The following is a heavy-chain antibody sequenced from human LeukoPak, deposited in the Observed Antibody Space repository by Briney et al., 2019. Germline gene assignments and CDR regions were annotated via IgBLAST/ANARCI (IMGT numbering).Heavy chain of an antibody. CDR3: ALDTIGARPNFDY. J-gene: IGHJ4*02. Sequence: PSETLSLTCTVSGGSISSSSYYWGWIRQPPGKGLEWIGGIYYSGSTYYNPSLKSRVTISVDTSKNQFSLNLSSVTAADTAVYYCALDTIGARPNFDYWGQGTLVTVPS. D-gene: IGHD4/OR15-4a*01. CDR1: GGSISSSSYY. V-gene: IGHV4-39*01. CDR2: IYYSGST.